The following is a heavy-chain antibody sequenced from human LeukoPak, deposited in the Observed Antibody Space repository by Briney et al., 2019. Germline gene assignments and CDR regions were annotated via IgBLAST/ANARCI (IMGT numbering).Heavy chain of an antibody. CDR3: ARNYYDSSGYYYVDH. Sequence: PSGTLSLTCAVSGGSISSSNWWSWVRQPPGKGLEWIGEIYHSGSTNYNPSLKSRVTVSVDKSKSQFSLKLSSVTAADTAMYYCARNYYDSSGYYYVDHWGQGTLVTVSS. CDR2: IYHSGST. V-gene: IGHV4-4*02. J-gene: IGHJ4*02. CDR1: GGSISSSNW. D-gene: IGHD3-22*01.